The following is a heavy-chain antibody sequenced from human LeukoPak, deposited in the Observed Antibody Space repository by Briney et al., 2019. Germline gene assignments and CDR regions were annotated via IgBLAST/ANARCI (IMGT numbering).Heavy chain of an antibody. J-gene: IGHJ6*03. D-gene: IGHD1-26*01. CDR3: ARHGIVGASRTAYFYYYMDV. Sequence: GGSLRLSCAASGFTFSTYSMNWVRQAPGKGLVWVSRINTDGSESTYADSVKGRFTISRDNAKNTLYLQMNSMRAEDTAVYYCARHGIVGASRTAYFYYYMDVWGKGTTVTVSS. V-gene: IGHV3-74*03. CDR2: INTDGSES. CDR1: GFTFSTYS.